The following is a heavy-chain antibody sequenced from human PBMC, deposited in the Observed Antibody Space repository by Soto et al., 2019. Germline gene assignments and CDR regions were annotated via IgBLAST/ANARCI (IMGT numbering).Heavy chain of an antibody. D-gene: IGHD2-15*01. J-gene: IGHJ6*02. V-gene: IGHV3-53*01. CDR2: IYSNGNT. Sequence: PXGSLRLSCSASGVTVSTNYRTWVRQTPGKGLDWVSIIYSNGNTYYADSVKGRFTISRDNSKNTLYLQMNSLRVDDTAVYYCVVEDLGMEVWGQGTTVTVSS. CDR1: GVTVSTNY. CDR3: VVEDLGMEV.